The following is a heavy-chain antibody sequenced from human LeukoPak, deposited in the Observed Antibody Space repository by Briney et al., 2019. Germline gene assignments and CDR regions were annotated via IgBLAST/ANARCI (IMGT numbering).Heavy chain of an antibody. CDR3: ARARYYYDSSGYYFDY. J-gene: IGHJ4*02. D-gene: IGHD3-22*01. CDR2: ISSSSSTI. CDR1: GFTFRSYS. V-gene: IGHV3-48*02. Sequence: GGPLRLSCAASGFTFRSYSMNWVRQAPGKGLEWVSYISSSSSTIYYADSVKGRFTISRDNAKNSLYVQMNSLRDEDTAVYFCARARYYYDSSGYYFDYWGQGTLVTVSS.